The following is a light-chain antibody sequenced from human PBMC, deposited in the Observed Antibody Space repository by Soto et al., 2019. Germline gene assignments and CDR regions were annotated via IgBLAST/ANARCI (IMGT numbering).Light chain of an antibody. CDR1: SNDVGGYNY. V-gene: IGLV2-14*01. CDR3: SSYTSSSTPYV. CDR2: EVS. J-gene: IGLJ1*01. Sequence: QSALTQPASVSGSPGQSITISCTGTSNDVGGYNYVSWYQQHPGKAPKLMIYEVSNRPSGVSNRFSGSMSGNTASLTISGLQAEDEADYYCSSYTSSSTPYVFGTGTKLTVL.